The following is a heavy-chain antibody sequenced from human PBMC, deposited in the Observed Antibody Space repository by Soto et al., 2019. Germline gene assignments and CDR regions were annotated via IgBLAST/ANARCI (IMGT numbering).Heavy chain of an antibody. D-gene: IGHD2-15*01. J-gene: IGHJ4*02. CDR2: INPKSGGP. CDR1: GCTFTEYY. V-gene: IGHV1-2*02. CDR3: ASEDCRNTNCLKGFDY. Sequence: ASVKVSCKTCGCTFTEYYMHWVRQAPGQGFEWVGGINPKSGGPKYVPKFQGRVTVTRDTSTSTAYMELNRLTSDDTAVYYCASEDCRNTNCLKGFDYWGQGTLVTVSS.